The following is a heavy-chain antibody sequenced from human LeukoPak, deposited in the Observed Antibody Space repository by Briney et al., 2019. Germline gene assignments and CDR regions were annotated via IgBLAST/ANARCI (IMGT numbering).Heavy chain of an antibody. CDR2: ISYDGSNK. V-gene: IGHV3-30*04. J-gene: IGHJ4*02. Sequence: GGSLRLSCAASGFTFSSYAMHWVRQAPGKGLEWVAVISYDGSNKYYADSVKGRFTISRDNSKNTLYLQMNSLRAEDTAVYYCAKGTLRYSSDWGQGTLVTVSS. D-gene: IGHD6-25*01. CDR3: AKGTLRYSSD. CDR1: GFTFSSYA.